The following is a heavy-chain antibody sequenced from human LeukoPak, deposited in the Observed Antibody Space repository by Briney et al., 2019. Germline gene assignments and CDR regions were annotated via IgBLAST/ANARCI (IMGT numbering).Heavy chain of an antibody. CDR2: INPSGNT. CDR1: GESFSGYY. V-gene: IGHV4-34*01. Sequence: PSETLSLTCAVYGESFSGYYWSWIRQPPGKGLEWIGEINPSGNTNFNPSLKSRVTISQDTSQNQFSLKLTSVTAADTAVYYCARGPYDFWGGYLYYMDVWGKGTTVTVSS. CDR3: ARGPYDFWGGYLYYMDV. J-gene: IGHJ6*03. D-gene: IGHD3-3*01.